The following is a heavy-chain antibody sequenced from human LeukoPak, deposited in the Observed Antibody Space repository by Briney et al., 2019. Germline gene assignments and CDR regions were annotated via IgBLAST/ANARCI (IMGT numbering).Heavy chain of an antibody. V-gene: IGHV4-39*01. J-gene: IGHJ4*02. CDR1: GGSISSSSYY. D-gene: IGHD3-10*01. CDR2: IYYSGST. CDR3: ARQTTMVRGVIYFDY. Sequence: PSETLSLTCTVSGGSISSSSYYWGWIRQPPGKGLEWIGSIYYSGSTYYNPSLKSRVTISVDTSKNQLSLKLSSVTAADTAVYYCARQTTMVRGVIYFDYWGQGTLVTVSS.